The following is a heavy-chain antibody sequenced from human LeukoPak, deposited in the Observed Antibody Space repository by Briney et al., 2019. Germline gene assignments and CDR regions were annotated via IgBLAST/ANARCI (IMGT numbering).Heavy chain of an antibody. Sequence: ASVKVSCKASGGTFSSYAISWVRQATGQGLEWMGWMNPHSGNTGYAQKFQGRVTITMNTSISTAYMELSSLTSEDTAVYYCARGPYTHYDSSGDYYNWFDPWGQGTLVTVSS. CDR3: ARGPYTHYDSSGDYYNWFDP. V-gene: IGHV1-8*03. CDR1: GGTFSSYA. J-gene: IGHJ5*02. D-gene: IGHD3-22*01. CDR2: MNPHSGNT.